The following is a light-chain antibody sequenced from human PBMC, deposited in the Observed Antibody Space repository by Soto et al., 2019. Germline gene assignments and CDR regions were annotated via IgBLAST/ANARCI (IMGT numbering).Light chain of an antibody. CDR2: DAS. Sequence: DIQLTQSPSTLSASVGDRVTLTCRASQRISTWMAWNQQKPGKAPKLLIYDASTLDNGVPSRFSGSGSGTEFTLTISSLQPDDLATYSCQQYFLYSSFGQGTNLEI. CDR3: QQYFLYSS. V-gene: IGKV1-5*01. CDR1: QRISTW. J-gene: IGKJ2*03.